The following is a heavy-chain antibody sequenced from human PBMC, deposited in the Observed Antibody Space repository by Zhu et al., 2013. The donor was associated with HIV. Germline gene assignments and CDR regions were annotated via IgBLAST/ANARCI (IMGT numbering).Heavy chain of an antibody. CDR1: GYTFTSYY. D-gene: IGHD4-17*01. CDR3: ALPRGTVTPLGAFDI. CDR2: INPSGGST. J-gene: IGHJ3*02. Sequence: QVQLVQSGAEVKKPGASVKVSCKASGYTFTSYYIHWVRQAPGQGLEWMGIINPSGGSTSYAQKFQGRVTMTRDTSISTAYMELSRLRSDDTAVYYCALPRGTVTPLGAFDIWGQGDNGHRLF. V-gene: IGHV1-46*01.